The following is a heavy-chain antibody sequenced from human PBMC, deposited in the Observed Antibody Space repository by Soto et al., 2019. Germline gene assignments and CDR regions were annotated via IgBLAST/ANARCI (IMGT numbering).Heavy chain of an antibody. CDR3: ARELRAYYDDSSGYYKPDAFDI. CDR1: GDTXSSYA. J-gene: IGHJ3*02. V-gene: IGHV1-69*13. D-gene: IGHD3-22*01. Sequence: SXKVSCKASGDTXSSYASRLVRQAPGQGLEWMGGIIPIFGTENYAQKFQVRVTITAYESTSTAYIELSSLRSEDTAVYYCARELRAYYDDSSGYYKPDAFDIWGQGIMVTVSS. CDR2: IIPIFGTE.